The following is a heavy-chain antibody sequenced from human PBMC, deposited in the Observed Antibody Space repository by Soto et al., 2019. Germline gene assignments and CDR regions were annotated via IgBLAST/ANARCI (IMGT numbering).Heavy chain of an antibody. D-gene: IGHD6-19*01. CDR2: IYYSGST. Sequence: PSETLSLTCTVSGGSISSYYWSWIRQPPGKGLEWIGYIYYSGSTNYSPSLKSRVTISVDTSKNQFSLKLSSVTAADTAVYYCARHSSGWEYFQHWGQGTLVTVSS. CDR3: ARHSSGWEYFQH. CDR1: GGSISSYY. V-gene: IGHV4-59*01. J-gene: IGHJ1*01.